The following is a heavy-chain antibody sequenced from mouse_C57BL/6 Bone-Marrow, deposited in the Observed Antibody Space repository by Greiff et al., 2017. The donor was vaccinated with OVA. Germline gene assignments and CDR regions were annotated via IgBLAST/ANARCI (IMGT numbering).Heavy chain of an antibody. CDR1: GFSFNTYA. D-gene: IGHD1-1*01. CDR3: VRDYGSSPMNY. V-gene: IGHV10-1*01. Sequence: EVMLVESGGGLVQPKGSLKLSCAASGFSFNTYAMNWVRQAPGKGLEWVARIRSKSNNYATYYADSVKDRFTISRDDSESMLYLQMNNLKTEDTAMYYCVRDYGSSPMNYWGQGTSVTVSS. CDR2: IRSKSNNYAT. J-gene: IGHJ4*01.